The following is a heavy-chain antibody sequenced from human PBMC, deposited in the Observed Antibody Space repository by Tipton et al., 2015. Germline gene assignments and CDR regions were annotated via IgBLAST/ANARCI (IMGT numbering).Heavy chain of an antibody. V-gene: IGHV4-59*01. J-gene: IGHJ5*01. Sequence: TLSLTCSVSGGSIDSYYWSWIRQPPGKGLDWIGYIYYSGSTNYNPSLKSRVSISVDTSKSQFFLKLNSVTAADTAMYYCATTRITLFENWFDSWGQGILVTVSS. CDR1: GGSIDSYY. CDR2: IYYSGST. D-gene: IGHD3-3*01. CDR3: ATTRITLFENWFDS.